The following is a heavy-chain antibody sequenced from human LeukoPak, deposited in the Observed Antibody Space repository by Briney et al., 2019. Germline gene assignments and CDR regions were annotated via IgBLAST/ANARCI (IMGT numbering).Heavy chain of an antibody. D-gene: IGHD2-8*01. V-gene: IGHV1-69*05. CDR3: ARDLSESLDAGDAFDI. CDR1: GGTFSSYA. Sequence: SVKVSCKASGGTFSSYAISWVRQAPGQGLEWMGGIIPIFGTANYAQKFQGRVTITTDESTSTAYMELSSLRSEDTAVYYCARDLSESLDAGDAFDIWGKGQWSPSLQ. J-gene: IGHJ3*02. CDR2: IIPIFGTA.